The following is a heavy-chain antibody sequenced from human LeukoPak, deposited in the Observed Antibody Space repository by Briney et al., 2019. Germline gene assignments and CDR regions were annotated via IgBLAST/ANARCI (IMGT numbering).Heavy chain of an antibody. CDR1: GFSFSTYW. CDR3: ARDPGSSSFDL. CDR2: INQDASVR. J-gene: IGHJ4*02. V-gene: IGHV3-7*01. D-gene: IGHD6-13*01. Sequence: GGSLRLSCAAPGFSFSTYWMSWVRQTPEKGLEFVANINQDASVRNYMDSLKGRCTVSRDNAKKSVYLEINSLRADDTAVYYCARDPGSSSFDLWGQGALATVSS.